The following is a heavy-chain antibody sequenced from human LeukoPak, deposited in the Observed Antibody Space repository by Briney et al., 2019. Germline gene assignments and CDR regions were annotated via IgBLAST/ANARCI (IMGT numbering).Heavy chain of an antibody. CDR1: GGSFSGYY. Sequence: SETLSLTCAVYGGSFSGYYWSWIRQPPGKGLEWIGEINHSGSTNYNPSLKSRVTISVDTSKNLFSLKLSSVTAADTAVYYCASRGGSGSYLATSDYWGQGTLVTVSS. V-gene: IGHV4-34*01. D-gene: IGHD3-10*01. CDR2: INHSGST. J-gene: IGHJ4*02. CDR3: ASRGGSGSYLATSDY.